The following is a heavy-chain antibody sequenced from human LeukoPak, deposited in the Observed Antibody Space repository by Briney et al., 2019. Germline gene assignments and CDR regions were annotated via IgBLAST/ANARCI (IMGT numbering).Heavy chain of an antibody. CDR3: AKDISSSKSYYFDY. Sequence: GRSLRLSCAASGFTFSSYGMHWVRQAPGKGLEWVAVIWYDGSNKYYADSVKGRFTISRDNSKNTLYMQVSSLRAEDTAVYYCAKDISSSKSYYFDYWGQGTLVTVSS. CDR1: GFTFSSYG. V-gene: IGHV3-33*06. J-gene: IGHJ4*02. CDR2: IWYDGSNK. D-gene: IGHD6-13*01.